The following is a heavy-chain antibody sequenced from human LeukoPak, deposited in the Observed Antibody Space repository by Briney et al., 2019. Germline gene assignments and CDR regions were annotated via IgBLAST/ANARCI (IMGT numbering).Heavy chain of an antibody. D-gene: IGHD3-9*01. Sequence: RGESLKISCKGSGYSFTNYWIGWVRQMPGKGLEWMGIIYPGDSDTRYSPSFQGQVTISADKSISTAYLQWSSLKASDTAMYYCARRGGNYYDILTGYYHLDYWGQGTLVTVSS. CDR3: ARRGGNYYDILTGYYHLDY. J-gene: IGHJ4*02. CDR1: GYSFTNYW. CDR2: IYPGDSDT. V-gene: IGHV5-51*01.